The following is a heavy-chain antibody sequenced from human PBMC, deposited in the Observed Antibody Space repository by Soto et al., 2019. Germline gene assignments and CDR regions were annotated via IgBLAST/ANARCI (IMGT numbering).Heavy chain of an antibody. Sequence: GASVKVSCKVSGYTLTELSMHWVRQAPGKGLEWMGGFDPEDGETIYAQKFQGRVTMTEDTSTDTAYMELSSLRSEDTAVYYCATRYNWNYERGSWFDPWGQGTLVTVSS. CDR3: ATRYNWNYERGSWFDP. V-gene: IGHV1-24*01. CDR1: GYTLTELS. J-gene: IGHJ5*02. CDR2: FDPEDGET. D-gene: IGHD1-7*01.